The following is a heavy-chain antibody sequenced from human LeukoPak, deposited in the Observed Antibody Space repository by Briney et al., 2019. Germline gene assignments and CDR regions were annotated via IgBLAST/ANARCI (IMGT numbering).Heavy chain of an antibody. CDR2: IKQDGSDK. CDR3: ARGVPTGVDYFDY. CDR1: GFTFSDYW. D-gene: IGHD2-8*02. V-gene: IGHV3-7*01. J-gene: IGHJ4*02. Sequence: GGSLRLSCAASGFTFSDYWMTWVRQAPGRGLEWVAVIKQDGSDKYYVDSVKGRFTISRDNAKNSLYLQMNSLRAEDTAVYYCARGVPTGVDYFDYWGQGTLVTVSS.